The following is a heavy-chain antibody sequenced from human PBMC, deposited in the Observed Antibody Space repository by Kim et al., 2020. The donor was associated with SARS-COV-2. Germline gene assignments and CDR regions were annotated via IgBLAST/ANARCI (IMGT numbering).Heavy chain of an antibody. Sequence: IYYATSGKGRFTIYRATAKNEVYLQLDSLGVEDTAVYYCARDGGVSGLFDYWGHGTLVTVSS. J-gene: IGHJ4*01. D-gene: IGHD3-16*01. CDR3: ARDGGVSGLFDY. V-gene: IGHV3-48*03. CDR2: I.